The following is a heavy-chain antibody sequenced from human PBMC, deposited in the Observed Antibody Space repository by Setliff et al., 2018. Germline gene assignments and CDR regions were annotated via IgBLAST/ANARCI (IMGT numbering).Heavy chain of an antibody. CDR2: IIPFFGTA. D-gene: IGHD4-17*01. J-gene: IGHJ3*02. V-gene: IGHV1-69*13. Sequence: SVKVSCKASGGAFSSSAISWVRQAPGQGLEWVGRIIPFFGTANSAQKFQGRVTITAGESATTAYMELSSLRAEDTAVYYCAKSMTTVTTGGNEAFDIWGQGTMVTVSS. CDR3: AKSMTTVTTGGNEAFDI. CDR1: GGAFSSSA.